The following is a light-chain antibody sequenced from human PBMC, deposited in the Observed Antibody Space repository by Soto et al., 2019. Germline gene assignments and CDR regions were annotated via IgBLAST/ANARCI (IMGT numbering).Light chain of an antibody. CDR2: GVF. CDR1: QSVASNQ. V-gene: IGKV3-20*01. CDR3: QQYGGSPQT. J-gene: IGKJ1*01. Sequence: EIVLTQSPDTLSLSPGERATLSCRASQSVASNQLAWYQHKSGQAPRLLIHGVFTTASGTPNRFSGSGSGKDFPITISRLEHEDVALYYWQQYGGSPQTFGPGTKVEIK.